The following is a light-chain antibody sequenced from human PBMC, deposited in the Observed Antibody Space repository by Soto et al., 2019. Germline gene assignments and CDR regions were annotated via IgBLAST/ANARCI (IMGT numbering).Light chain of an antibody. CDR2: EVS. V-gene: IGLV2-14*01. CDR3: SSYTSSSTSIV. CDR1: GSDIGAYNY. J-gene: IGLJ1*01. Sequence: QSVLTQPASVSGSPGQSITISCTGTGSDIGAYNYVSWYQQHPGKAPKVMISEVSNRPSGVSNRFSGSKSGNTASLTISGLQAEDEADYYCSSYTSSSTSIVFGTGTKVTVL.